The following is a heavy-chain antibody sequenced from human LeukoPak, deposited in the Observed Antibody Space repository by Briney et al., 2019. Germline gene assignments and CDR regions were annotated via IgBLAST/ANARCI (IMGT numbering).Heavy chain of an antibody. CDR2: IYPGDSDT. J-gene: IGHJ3*02. Sequence: GESLKISCKGSGYSFTSYWIGWVRQMPGKGLEWMGIIYPGDSDTRYSPSFQGQVTISADKSISTAYLQWSSLKASDTAMYYCASESAAIQGRDAFDIWGQGTMVTVSS. V-gene: IGHV5-51*01. D-gene: IGHD2-2*02. CDR1: GYSFTSYW. CDR3: ASESAAIQGRDAFDI.